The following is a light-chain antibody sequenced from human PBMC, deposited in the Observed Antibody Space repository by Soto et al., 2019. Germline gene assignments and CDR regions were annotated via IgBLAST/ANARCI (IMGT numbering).Light chain of an antibody. Sequence: QSALTQPASVSGSPGQSITISCTGTSSDVGGYNFVSWYQQHPGKAAKLMIYDVTNQPSGVSNRFSGSKSGNTASLTISGLQAEDEADYYCSSYTNRNTLVFGGGTKLTVL. J-gene: IGLJ2*01. CDR2: DVT. V-gene: IGLV2-14*03. CDR3: SSYTNRNTLV. CDR1: SSDVGGYNF.